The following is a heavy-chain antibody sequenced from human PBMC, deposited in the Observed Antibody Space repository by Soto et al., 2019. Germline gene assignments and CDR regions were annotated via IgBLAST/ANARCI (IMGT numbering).Heavy chain of an antibody. CDR3: ARDLGYSDSIRYYDVLDI. J-gene: IGHJ3*02. V-gene: IGHV3-7*01. CDR1: GFTFSRYW. CDR2: IREDGSEK. D-gene: IGHD3-22*01. Sequence: PGGSLRLSCAASGFTFSRYWMSWVRQAPGKGLEWVANIREDGSEKNYVDSVKGRFTISKDNAKNSLYLQMNSLRAEDSAVYYCARDLGYSDSIRYYDVLDIWGQGTMVTVSS.